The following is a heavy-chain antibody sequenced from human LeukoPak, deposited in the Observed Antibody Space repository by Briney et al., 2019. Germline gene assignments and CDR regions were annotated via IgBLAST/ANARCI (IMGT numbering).Heavy chain of an antibody. J-gene: IGHJ6*02. CDR1: GYIFTTYG. CDR3: ARETGDEYYYYGMDV. CDR2: ISAYSGNT. D-gene: IGHD7-27*01. V-gene: IGHV1-18*01. Sequence: ASVKVSCKASGYIFTTYGISWVRQAPGQGLEWMGWISAYSGNTNYAQKLQGRVTMTTDTSTSTAYMELRSLRSDDTAVYYCARETGDEYYYYGMDVWGQGTTVTVSS.